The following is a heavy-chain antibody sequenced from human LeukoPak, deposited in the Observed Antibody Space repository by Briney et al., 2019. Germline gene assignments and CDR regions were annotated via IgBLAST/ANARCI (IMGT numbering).Heavy chain of an antibody. CDR2: INPSGGST. V-gene: IGHV1-46*01. Sequence: GASVKVSCKASGYTFTSYYMHWVRQAPGQGLEWMGIINPSGGSTSYAQKFQGRVTMTRDTSTSTVYMELSSLRSEDTAVYYCARDLGTTVEDYYDSSGYFDYWGQGTLVTVSS. D-gene: IGHD3-22*01. CDR1: GYTFTSYY. CDR3: ARDLGTTVEDYYDSSGYFDY. J-gene: IGHJ4*02.